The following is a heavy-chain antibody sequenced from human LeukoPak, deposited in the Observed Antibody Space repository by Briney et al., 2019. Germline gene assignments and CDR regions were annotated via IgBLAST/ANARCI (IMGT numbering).Heavy chain of an antibody. V-gene: IGHV3-13*01. CDR3: ARNYDLGGMDV. CDR2: IGTAGDT. CDR1: GFTFSSYD. J-gene: IGHJ6*02. D-gene: IGHD3-3*01. Sequence: GGSLRLSCAASGFTFSSYDMHWVRQATGEGLEWVSAIGTAGDTYYPGSVKGRFTISRENAKNSLYLQMNSLRAEDTAVYYCARNYDLGGMDVWGQGTTVTVSS.